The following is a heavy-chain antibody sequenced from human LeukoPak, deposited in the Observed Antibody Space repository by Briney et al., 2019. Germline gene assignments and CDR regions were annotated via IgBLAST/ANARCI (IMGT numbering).Heavy chain of an antibody. J-gene: IGHJ4*02. Sequence: PGGSLRLSCAASGFTFSNYAMSWVRQAPGGGLEWVSAISGYGGSIHYADSVKGRFTISRDNSKNTLYLQMNSLRAEDTAVYYCAKSPPDYGDSSNFDYWGQGTLVTVSS. CDR3: AKSPPDYGDSSNFDY. D-gene: IGHD4-17*01. V-gene: IGHV3-23*01. CDR1: GFTFSNYA. CDR2: ISGYGGSI.